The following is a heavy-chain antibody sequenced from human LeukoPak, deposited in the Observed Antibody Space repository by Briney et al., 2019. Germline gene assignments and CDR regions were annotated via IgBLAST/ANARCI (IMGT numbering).Heavy chain of an antibody. CDR2: ISSSGSTI. Sequence: PGGSLRLSCAASGFTFSDYYMSWIRQAPGKGLEWVSYISSSGSTIYYADSVKGRFTISRDNAKNSLYLQMNSLRAEDTAVYYCASTVTHYYYYGMDVWGQGTTVTVSS. D-gene: IGHD4-17*01. V-gene: IGHV3-11*01. CDR1: GFTFSDYY. J-gene: IGHJ6*02. CDR3: ASTVTHYYYYGMDV.